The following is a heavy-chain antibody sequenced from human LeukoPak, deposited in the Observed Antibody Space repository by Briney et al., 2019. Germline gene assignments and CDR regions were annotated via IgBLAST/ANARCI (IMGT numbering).Heavy chain of an antibody. J-gene: IGHJ5*02. CDR1: GFTFSSYS. D-gene: IGHD2-21*02. CDR3: ARDGPIVVVTLIAGSWFDP. Sequence: GGSLRLSCAASGFTFSSYSMNWVRQAPGKGLEWVSSISSSSSYIYYADSVKGRFTISRDNAKNSLYLQMNSLRAEDTAVYYCARDGPIVVVTLIAGSWFDPWGQGTLVTVSS. CDR2: ISSSSSYI. V-gene: IGHV3-21*01.